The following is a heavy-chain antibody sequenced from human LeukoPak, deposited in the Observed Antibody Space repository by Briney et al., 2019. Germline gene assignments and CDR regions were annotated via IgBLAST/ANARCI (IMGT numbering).Heavy chain of an antibody. D-gene: IGHD2-15*01. CDR2: ISTGSSIV. CDR3: ARGGLVDC. J-gene: IGHJ4*02. V-gene: IGHV3-48*01. Sequence: GGSLRLSCAASGFTFSSYGMNWVRQAPGKGLEWVSYISTGSSIVYYADSVKGRFTISRDNAKNSLYLQMNSLRVEDTAVYYCARGGLVDCWGQGTLVTVSS. CDR1: GFTFSSYG.